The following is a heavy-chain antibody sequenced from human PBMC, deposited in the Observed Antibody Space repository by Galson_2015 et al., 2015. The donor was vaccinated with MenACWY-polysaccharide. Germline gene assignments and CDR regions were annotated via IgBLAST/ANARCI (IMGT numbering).Heavy chain of an antibody. J-gene: IGHJ6*02. CDR1: GGTFSSYT. V-gene: IGHV1-69*04. CDR3: ARDIRAVYYYYGMDV. CDR2: IIPILGIA. Sequence: SVKVSCKASGGTFSSYTISWVRQAPGQGLEWMGRIIPILGIANYAQKFQGRVTITADKSTSTAYMELSSLRSGDTAVYYCARDIRAVYYYYGMDVWGQGTTVTVSS. D-gene: IGHD2-2*02.